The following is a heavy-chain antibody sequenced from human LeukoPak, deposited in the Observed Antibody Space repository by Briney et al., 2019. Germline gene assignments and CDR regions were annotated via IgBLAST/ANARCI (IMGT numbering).Heavy chain of an antibody. CDR2: IYYSGGT. CDR3: ARKLDGHNCFDT. Sequence: SDTLSLTCAVSGYSISSCNWLGWLRQSPGKGLEGNGYIYYSGGTYYDPSLKSRVTLSVDTSKDPFSLDLNPVTAVDTAVYYSARKLDGHNCFDTWGEGTLVAVSP. J-gene: IGHJ5*02. V-gene: IGHV4-28*01. CDR1: GYSISSCNW. D-gene: IGHD3-9*01.